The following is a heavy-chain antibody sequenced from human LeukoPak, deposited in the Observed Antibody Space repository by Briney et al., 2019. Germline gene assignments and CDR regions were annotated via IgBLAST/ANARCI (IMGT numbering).Heavy chain of an antibody. V-gene: IGHV3-48*03. D-gene: IGHD7-27*01. J-gene: IGHJ4*02. CDR2: ISSSDNTI. CDR1: GFTFSSYE. Sequence: GGSLRLSCAASGFTFSSYEMNWVRQAPGKGLEWVSYISSSDNTIHCADSVKGRFTISRDNAKNSLYLQMNSLRAEDTAVYYCARDINWVGGYWGQGTLVTVSS. CDR3: ARDINWVGGY.